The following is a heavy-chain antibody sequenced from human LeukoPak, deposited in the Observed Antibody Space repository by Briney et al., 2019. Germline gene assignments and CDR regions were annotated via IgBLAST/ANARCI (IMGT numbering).Heavy chain of an antibody. CDR3: ARRDIAAGYFRYYYMDV. V-gene: IGHV3-21*01. CDR1: GFTFSSYS. CDR2: ISSSSSYI. D-gene: IGHD6-13*01. J-gene: IGHJ6*03. Sequence: PGGSLRLSCAASGFTFSSYSMNWVRQAPGKGLEWVSSISSSSSYIYYADSVKGRFTISRDNAKNSLYLQMNSLRAEDTAVYYCARRDIAAGYFRYYYMDVWGKGTTVTVSS.